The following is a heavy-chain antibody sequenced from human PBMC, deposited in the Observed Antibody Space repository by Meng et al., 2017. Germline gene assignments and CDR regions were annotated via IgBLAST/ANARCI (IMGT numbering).Heavy chain of an antibody. CDR2: TYYRSKWYN. V-gene: IGHV6-1*01. J-gene: IGHJ4*02. D-gene: IGHD2-8*02. CDR1: GDSVSSNSAA. Sequence: VRLQHSGPGLLKPRQTLSITVAISGDSVSSNSAAWNWSRQSPSRGLEWLGRTYYRSKWYNDYAVSVKSRITINPDTSKNQFSLQPNSVTPEDTAVYYCARGVVYAISYFDYWGQGTLVTVSS. CDR3: ARGVVYAISYFDY.